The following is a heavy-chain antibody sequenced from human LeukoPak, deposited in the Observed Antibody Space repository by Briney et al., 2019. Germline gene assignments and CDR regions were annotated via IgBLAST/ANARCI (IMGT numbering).Heavy chain of an antibody. CDR3: ARVRSVAGMVGPIDS. V-gene: IGHV3-30*03. CDR2: ISYDGSNK. J-gene: IGHJ4*02. Sequence: PGGSLRLSCAASGFTFSSYSMNWVRQAPGKGLEWVAVISYDGSNKYYADSVKGRFTISRDNSKNTLYLQMNSLRAEDTAVYYCARVRSVAGMVGPIDSWGQGTLVTVSS. CDR1: GFTFSSYS. D-gene: IGHD6-19*01.